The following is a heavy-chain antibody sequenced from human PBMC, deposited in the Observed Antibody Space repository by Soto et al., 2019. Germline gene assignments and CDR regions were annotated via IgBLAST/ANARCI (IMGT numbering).Heavy chain of an antibody. J-gene: IGHJ4*02. CDR2: INAGNGNT. CDR1: GYTFTSYA. CDR3: RGGASRSWASLGY. D-gene: IGHD6-13*01. Sequence: QVQLVQSGAEVKKPGASVKVSCKASGYTFTSYAMHWVRQAPGQRLGWMGWINAGNGNTKYSQKFQPRGTITRATSASTASMGRSSLRSEDTAGYYCRGGASRSWASLGYWGQGTLVTVSS. V-gene: IGHV1-3*01.